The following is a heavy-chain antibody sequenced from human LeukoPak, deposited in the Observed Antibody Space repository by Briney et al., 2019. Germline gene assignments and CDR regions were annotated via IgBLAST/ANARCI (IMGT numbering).Heavy chain of an antibody. D-gene: IGHD2-15*01. J-gene: IGHJ4*02. CDR3: ARLRIGQYYFDY. CDR2: IYSGGST. V-gene: IGHV3-66*02. CDR1: GFTVSSNY. Sequence: GSLTLTCAAAGFTVSSNYVSWVRQTPRKGLDWVSVIYSGGSTYYADSVKGRFTISRDNSKNTLYLQMNSLRAEDTAVYYCARLRIGQYYFDYWGQGTLVTVSS.